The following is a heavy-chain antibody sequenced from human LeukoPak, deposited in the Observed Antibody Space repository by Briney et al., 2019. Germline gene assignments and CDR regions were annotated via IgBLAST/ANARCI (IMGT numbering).Heavy chain of an antibody. V-gene: IGHV1-2*02. D-gene: IGHD1-7*01. Sequence: ASVKVSCKASGYTFTGYYMHWVRQAPGQELEWMGWINPYSGDTNYAQRFQGRVTMTRDTSISTAYMELSRLRSDDTAVYYCARDPNWNYGHMDVWGKGTTVTVSS. CDR1: GYTFTGYY. J-gene: IGHJ6*03. CDR2: INPYSGDT. CDR3: ARDPNWNYGHMDV.